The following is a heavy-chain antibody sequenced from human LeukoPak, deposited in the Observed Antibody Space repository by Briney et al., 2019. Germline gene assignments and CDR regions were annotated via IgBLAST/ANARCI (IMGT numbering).Heavy chain of an antibody. V-gene: IGHV3-30-3*01. CDR2: ISYDGSNK. D-gene: IGHD2-15*01. CDR3: ARDSGYCSGGSCYSGYYGMDV. J-gene: IGHJ6*02. CDR1: GFTFSSYA. Sequence: GGSLRLSCAASGFTFSSYAMHWVRQAPGKGLEWVAVISYDGSNKYYADSVKGRLTISRDNSKNTLYLQMNSLRAEDTAVYYCARDSGYCSGGSCYSGYYGMDVWGQGTTVTVSS.